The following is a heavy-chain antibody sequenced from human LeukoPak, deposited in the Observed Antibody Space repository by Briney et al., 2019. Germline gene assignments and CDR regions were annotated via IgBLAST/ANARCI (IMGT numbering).Heavy chain of an antibody. CDR3: AKDWRDYYDSSGYDAFDI. V-gene: IGHV3-30*02. CDR2: IRYDGSNK. D-gene: IGHD3-22*01. CDR1: GFTFSSYG. Sequence: GRSLRLSCAASGFTFSSYGMHWVRQAPAKGREWGAFIRYDGSNKYYADSVTGRFTISRDNSKNTLYLQMNSLRAEDTAAYYCAKDWRDYYDSSGYDAFDIWGQGTMVTVSS. J-gene: IGHJ3*02.